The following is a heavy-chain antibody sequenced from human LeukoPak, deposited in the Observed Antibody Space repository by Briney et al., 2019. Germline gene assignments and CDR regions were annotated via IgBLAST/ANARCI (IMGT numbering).Heavy chain of an antibody. CDR1: GFTVSSNY. CDR3: ARGYSSGWYYFDY. V-gene: IGHV3-53*01. CDR2: IYSGGST. J-gene: IGHJ4*02. D-gene: IGHD6-19*01. Sequence: GGSLRLSCAASGFTVSSNYMSWVRQAPGKGLEWVSVIYSGGSTYYADSVKGRFTISRDSSKNTLNLQMNSLRAEDTAVYYCARGYSSGWYYFDYWGQGTPVTVSS.